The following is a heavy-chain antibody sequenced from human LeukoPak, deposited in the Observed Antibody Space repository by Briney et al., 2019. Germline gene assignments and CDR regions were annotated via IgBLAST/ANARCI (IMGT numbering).Heavy chain of an antibody. Sequence: GGSLRLSCAASGFTFSDYYMSWIRQAPGKGLEWVSYISSSGSTIYYADSVKGRFTISRDNAKNSLYLQMNSLRAEDTAVYHCARVHRMTTAYYWGQGTLVTVSS. CDR3: ARVHRMTTAYY. D-gene: IGHD4-17*01. V-gene: IGHV3-11*01. J-gene: IGHJ4*02. CDR2: ISSSGSTI. CDR1: GFTFSDYY.